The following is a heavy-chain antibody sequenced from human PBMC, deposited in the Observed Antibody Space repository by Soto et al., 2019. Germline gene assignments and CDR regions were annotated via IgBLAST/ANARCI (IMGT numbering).Heavy chain of an antibody. CDR1: GFTFSSYA. CDR3: ARGVYYDFWSGYYMDYYYGMDV. CDR2: ISYDGSNK. V-gene: IGHV3-30-3*01. D-gene: IGHD3-3*01. J-gene: IGHJ6*02. Sequence: GGSLRLSCAASGFTFSSYAMHWVRQAPGKGLEWVAVISYDGSNKYYADSVKGRFTISRDNSKNTLYLQMNSLRAEDTAVYYCARGVYYDFWSGYYMDYYYGMDVWGQGTTVTVSS.